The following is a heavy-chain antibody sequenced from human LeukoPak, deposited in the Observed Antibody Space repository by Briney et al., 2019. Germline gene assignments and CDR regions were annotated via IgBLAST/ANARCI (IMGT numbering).Heavy chain of an antibody. CDR2: IYPNSGGT. CDR1: GYTFTDYY. CDR3: ARSFYSYGQYYFDY. J-gene: IGHJ4*02. D-gene: IGHD5-18*01. V-gene: IGHV1-2*02. Sequence: ASVKVSCKASGYTFTDYYLHWVRQAPGQGPEWMGWIYPNSGGTNYAQKLQGRVTMTTDTSTSTAYMELRSLRSDDTAVYYCARSFYSYGQYYFDYWGQGTLVTVSS.